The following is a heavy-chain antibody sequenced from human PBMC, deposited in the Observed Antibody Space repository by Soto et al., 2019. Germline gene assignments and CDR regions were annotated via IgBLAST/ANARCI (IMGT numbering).Heavy chain of an antibody. CDR3: ARVRGSSCYNWFDL. J-gene: IGHJ5*02. CDR2: IIPLFGTT. V-gene: IGHV1-69*13. D-gene: IGHD1-26*01. Sequence: ASVKVSCKASGGAFNSSGISWVRQAPGQGLGWMGGIIPLFGTTNYARKLQGRVTITADESTSTVYMDLSSLTFDDTAVYYCARVRGSSCYNWFDLWGQGSLVTVSS. CDR1: GGAFNSSG.